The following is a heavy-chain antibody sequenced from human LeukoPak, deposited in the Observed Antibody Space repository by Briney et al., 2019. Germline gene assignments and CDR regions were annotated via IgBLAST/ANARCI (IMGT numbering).Heavy chain of an antibody. Sequence: SETLSLTCTVSGGSISSYYWSWIRQPPGKGLEWIGYIYYSGSTNYNPSLKSRVTISVDTSKNQFSLKLSSVTAADTAVYYCARHRGGPMAKGYFDYWGQGTLVTVSS. D-gene: IGHD3-10*01. CDR2: IYYSGST. J-gene: IGHJ4*02. V-gene: IGHV4-59*08. CDR3: ARHRGGPMAKGYFDY. CDR1: GGSISSYY.